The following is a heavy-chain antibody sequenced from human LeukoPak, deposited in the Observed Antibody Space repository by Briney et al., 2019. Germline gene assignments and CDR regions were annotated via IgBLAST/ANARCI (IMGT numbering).Heavy chain of an antibody. J-gene: IGHJ6*02. D-gene: IGHD3-22*01. CDR3: ARDLDSSGYYSLDV. V-gene: IGHV4-59*01. Sequence: TSETLSLTCTVSGGSISSYYWSWIRQPPGKGLKWIGYIYYSGSTNYNPSLKSRVTISVDTSKDQFSLKLSSVTAADTAVYYCARDLDSSGYYSLDVWGQGTTVTVSS. CDR1: GGSISSYY. CDR2: IYYSGST.